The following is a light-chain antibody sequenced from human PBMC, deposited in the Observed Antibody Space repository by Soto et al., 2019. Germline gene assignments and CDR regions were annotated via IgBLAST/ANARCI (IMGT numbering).Light chain of an antibody. J-gene: IGLJ1*01. V-gene: IGLV2-14*01. CDR2: EVN. CDR3: SSYTSSSTLDV. Sequence: QSALTQPASVSGSPGQSITISCAGTSSDVGGYNYVSWYQQHPGKAPRLMIYEVNNRPSGVSNRFSGSESGNTASLTISGLQAEDEADYYCSSYTSSSTLDVFGTGTKLTVL. CDR1: SSDVGGYNY.